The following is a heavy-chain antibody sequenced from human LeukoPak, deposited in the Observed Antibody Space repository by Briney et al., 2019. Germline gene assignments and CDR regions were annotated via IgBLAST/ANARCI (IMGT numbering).Heavy chain of an antibody. CDR3: AKEVLWLGELPSAGFDY. CDR1: GFTFSSYS. CDR2: ISYDGSNK. Sequence: GGSLRLSCAASGFTFSSYSMNGARQAPGKGLEWVAVISYDGSNKYYADSVKGRFTISRDNSKNTLYLQMNSLRAEDTAVYYCAKEVLWLGELPSAGFDYWGQGTLVTVSS. V-gene: IGHV3-30*18. D-gene: IGHD3-10*01. J-gene: IGHJ4*02.